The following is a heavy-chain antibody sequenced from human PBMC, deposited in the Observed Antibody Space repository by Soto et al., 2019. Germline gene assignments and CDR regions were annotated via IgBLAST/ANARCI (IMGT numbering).Heavy chain of an antibody. CDR1: GFTFSSYA. Sequence: EVQLLESGGGLVQPGGSLRLSCAASGFTFSSYAMSWVRQAPGKGLEWVSAISGSGGSTYYADSVKGRITISRDNYQNTLDLPMNSPGAEDTAVDYCAKDPPNYENLTGYTDAFDIWGQGTMVTVSS. CDR3: AKDPPNYENLTGYTDAFDI. J-gene: IGHJ3*02. CDR2: ISGSGGST. D-gene: IGHD3-9*01. V-gene: IGHV3-23*01.